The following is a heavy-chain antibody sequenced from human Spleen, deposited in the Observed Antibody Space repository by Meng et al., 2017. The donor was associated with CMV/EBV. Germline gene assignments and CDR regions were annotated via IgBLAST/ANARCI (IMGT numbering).Heavy chain of an antibody. J-gene: IGHJ3*02. V-gene: IGHV3-23*03. CDR1: GGSVSSGSYY. CDR2: IYNGGSNT. CDR3: VRAGVACGGDCQYDAFDI. Sequence: ETLSLTCTVSGGSVSSGSYYWSWVRQAPGKGLEWVSIIYNGGSNTYYADSVKGRFTISRDNSKNTLYLQMNSLRAEDTAVYYCVRAGVACGGDCQYDAFDIWGQGTMVTVSS. D-gene: IGHD2-21*01.